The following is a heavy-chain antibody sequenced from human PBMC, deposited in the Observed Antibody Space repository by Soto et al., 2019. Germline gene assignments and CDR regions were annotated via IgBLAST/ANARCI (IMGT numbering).Heavy chain of an antibody. V-gene: IGHV3-7*01. CDR2: IKQDGSEK. CDR3: AREQLQVVIPDY. Sequence: EVQLVESGGGLVQPGGSLRLSCAASGFTFSSYWMNWVRQAPGKGLEWVANIKQDGSEKYYVDSVKGQFTISRDNTKNSLYLQMNSLRAEDTAVYYCAREQLQVVIPDYWGQGTLVTVSS. CDR1: GFTFSSYW. J-gene: IGHJ4*02. D-gene: IGHD6-13*01.